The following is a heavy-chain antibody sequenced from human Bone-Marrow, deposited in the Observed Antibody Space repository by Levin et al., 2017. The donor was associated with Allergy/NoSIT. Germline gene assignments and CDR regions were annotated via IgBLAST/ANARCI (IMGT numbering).Heavy chain of an antibody. CDR1: GFTFTNYG. CDR3: AKDHGSGWSDLDF. CDR2: ISFDGTYK. J-gene: IGHJ4*02. D-gene: IGHD6-19*01. Sequence: GGSLRLSCAASGFTFTNYGMHWVRQAPGKGLEWLAVISFDGTYKYYADSVKGRFTISRDNSRNTLDLQMNSLRHEDTSLYYCAKDHGSGWSDLDFWGQGTLVTVSS. V-gene: IGHV3-30*18.